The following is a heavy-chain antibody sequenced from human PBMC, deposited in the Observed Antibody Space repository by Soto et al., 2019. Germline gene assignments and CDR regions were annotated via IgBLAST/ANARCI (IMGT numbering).Heavy chain of an antibody. V-gene: IGHV4-34*01. D-gene: IGHD6-19*01. CDR1: GGSIRSYC. CDR2: INHSGST. CDR3: ARAPRGLWYSSGLWWFDP. J-gene: IGHJ5*02. Sequence: SETLSLTCTVSGGSIRSYCWTWIRQPPGEGLEWIGEINHSGSTNYNPSLKSRVTISVDTSKNQFSLKLSSVTAADTAVYYCARAPRGLWYSSGLWWFDPWGQGTLVTVSS.